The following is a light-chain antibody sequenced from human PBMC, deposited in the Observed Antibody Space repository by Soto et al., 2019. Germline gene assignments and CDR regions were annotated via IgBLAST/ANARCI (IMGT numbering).Light chain of an antibody. CDR1: SSNIGAGYD. J-gene: IGLJ3*02. Sequence: QSVLTQPPSVSGAPGQRVTISCTGSSSNIGAGYDVHWYQQLPGTAPKLLIYGNSNRPSGVPDRFSGSKSGTSASLAITGLQAEDEADYYCQSYDGGQSALFGGGTKLTVL. CDR2: GNS. CDR3: QSYDGGQSAL. V-gene: IGLV1-40*01.